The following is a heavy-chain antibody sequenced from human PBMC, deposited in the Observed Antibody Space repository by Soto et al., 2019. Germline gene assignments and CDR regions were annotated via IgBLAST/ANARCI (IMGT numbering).Heavy chain of an antibody. V-gene: IGHV1-46*01. D-gene: IGHD1-20*01. J-gene: IGHJ5*02. CDR1: GYTFTSYY. Sequence: ASVKVSCKASGYTFTSYYMHWVRQAPGQVLEWMGIINPSGGSTSYAQKLQGRVTITTDTSTSTAYMELRSLRSDDTALYYCARVTGTTKYWFEPGGQGTLVPVSS. CDR3: ARVTGTTKYWFEP. CDR2: INPSGGST.